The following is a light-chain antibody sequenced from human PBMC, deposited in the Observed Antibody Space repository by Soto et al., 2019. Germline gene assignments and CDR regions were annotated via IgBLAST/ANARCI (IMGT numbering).Light chain of an antibody. CDR1: QSLLHITGETF. J-gene: IGKJ5*01. CDR2: EVS. V-gene: IGKV2D-29*02. CDR3: MQSTQLPPT. Sequence: DVVMTQTPPSLSVAPGQPASISCKSIQSLLHITGETFLFWYLQKPGQSPQLLIYEVSTRVSGVPDRFSGSGSGTDFTLEISRVETDDVGIYYCMQSTQLPPTFGQGTRLEIK.